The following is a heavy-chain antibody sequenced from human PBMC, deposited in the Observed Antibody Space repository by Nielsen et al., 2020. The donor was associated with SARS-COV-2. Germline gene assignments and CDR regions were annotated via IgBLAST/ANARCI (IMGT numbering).Heavy chain of an antibody. Sequence: SETLSLTCTVSGGSISSGGYYWSWIRQHPGKGLEWIGYIYYSGSTYYNPSLKSRVTISVDTSKNQFSLKLSSVTAADTAVYYCARTEWFGELTYYFDYWGQGTLVTVSS. J-gene: IGHJ4*02. CDR1: GGSISSGGYY. D-gene: IGHD3-10*01. CDR3: ARTEWFGELTYYFDY. V-gene: IGHV4-31*03. CDR2: IYYSGST.